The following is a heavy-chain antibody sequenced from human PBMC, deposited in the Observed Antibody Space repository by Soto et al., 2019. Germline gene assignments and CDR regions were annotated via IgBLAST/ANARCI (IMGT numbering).Heavy chain of an antibody. CDR1: GFTFSSYW. CDR2: IKGDESST. Sequence: EVQLVESGGGLGQPGGSLRLSCAASGFTFSSYWMHWVRQAPGKGLEWVSRIKGDESSTNYADSVKGRFTISRDNAKNTFYLQMNSHRAEDTAVYYCARGAFGAYYFDSWGQGTLVTVSS. V-gene: IGHV3-74*01. J-gene: IGHJ4*02. CDR3: ARGAFGAYYFDS. D-gene: IGHD3-3*01.